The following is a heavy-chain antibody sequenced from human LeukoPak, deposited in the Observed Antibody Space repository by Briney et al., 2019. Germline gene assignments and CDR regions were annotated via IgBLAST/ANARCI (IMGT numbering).Heavy chain of an antibody. J-gene: IGHJ4*02. V-gene: IGHV4-39*07. D-gene: IGHD3-10*01. CDR2: IYHSGST. Sequence: PSETLSLTCTVSGGSISSSHYYWGWFRQPPGKGLEWIGTIYHSGSTYYNPSLKSRVTISVDTSKNHFSLKLSSVTAADTAVYYCARHHGLWFGPDGEFDYWGQGTLVTVSS. CDR3: ARHHGLWFGPDGEFDY. CDR1: GGSISSSHYY.